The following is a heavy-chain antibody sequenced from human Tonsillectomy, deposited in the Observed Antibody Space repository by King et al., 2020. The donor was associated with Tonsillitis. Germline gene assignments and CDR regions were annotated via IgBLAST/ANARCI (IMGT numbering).Heavy chain of an antibody. V-gene: IGHV3-9*01. Sequence: EVQLVESGGGLVQPGRSLRLSCAASGFTFDDYAMHWVRQAPGRAWEWVQGFSWNSVSMGLGDLGRGGFTISRDNAKNSLYLQMNSLRAEDTALYYCAKDMVSLGIAAAGTRVAFDIWGQGTMVTVSS. J-gene: IGHJ3*02. CDR3: AKDMVSLGIAAAGTRVAFDI. CDR2: FSWNSVSM. CDR1: GFTFDDYA. D-gene: IGHD6-13*01.